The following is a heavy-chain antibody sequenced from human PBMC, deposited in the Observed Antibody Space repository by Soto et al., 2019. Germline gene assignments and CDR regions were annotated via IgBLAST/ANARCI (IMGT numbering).Heavy chain of an antibody. CDR2: IWYDGSNK. J-gene: IGHJ4*02. CDR1: GFTFSSYG. D-gene: IGHD5-12*01. Sequence: QVQLVESGGGVVQPGRSLRLSCAASGFTFSSYGMHWDRQAPGKGLEWVAVIWYDGSNKYYADSVKGRFTISRDNSKNTLYLQMNSLRAEDTAVYYCAREGYAFDYWGQGTLVTFSS. V-gene: IGHV3-33*01. CDR3: AREGYAFDY.